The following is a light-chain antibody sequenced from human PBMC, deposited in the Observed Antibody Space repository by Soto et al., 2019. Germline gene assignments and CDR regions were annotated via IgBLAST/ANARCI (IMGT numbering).Light chain of an antibody. J-gene: IGKJ1*01. CDR3: LQNNIYPVT. CDR2: TAS. V-gene: IGKV1-17*01. Sequence: DIQMTQSPSSLSASVGDRVTITCRASQGIRHDLGWYQQKPGKAPKRLIYTASSLQSGVPPRFSGSGSGTKFTLTISSLQPEEFETYYCLQNNIYPVTFGQGTKVEIK. CDR1: QGIRHD.